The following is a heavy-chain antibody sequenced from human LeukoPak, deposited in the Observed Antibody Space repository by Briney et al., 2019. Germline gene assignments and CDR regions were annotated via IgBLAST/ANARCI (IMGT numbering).Heavy chain of an antibody. Sequence: GGSLRLSCAAAGFTFSDYDMSWIRQAPGKGLEWVSYISSSGSTIYYADSVKGRFTISRDNAKNSLYLQMNSLRAEDTAVYYCARIEYSSSYIDYWGQGTLVTVSS. V-gene: IGHV3-11*01. CDR1: GFTFSDYD. J-gene: IGHJ4*02. D-gene: IGHD6-6*01. CDR2: ISSSGSTI. CDR3: ARIEYSSSYIDY.